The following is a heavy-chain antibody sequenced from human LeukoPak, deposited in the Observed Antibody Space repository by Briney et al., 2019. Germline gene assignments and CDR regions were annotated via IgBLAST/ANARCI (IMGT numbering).Heavy chain of an antibody. D-gene: IGHD2-2*01. V-gene: IGHV3-21*01. CDR2: ISSSSSYI. J-gene: IGHJ4*02. Sequence: AGGSLRLSCAASGFTFSSYSMNWVRQAPGKGLEWVSSISSSSSYIYYADSVKGRFTISRDNAKNSLYLQMNSLRPEDTAVYYCAKDVPAAYFDYWGQGTLVTVSS. CDR1: GFTFSSYS. CDR3: AKDVPAAYFDY.